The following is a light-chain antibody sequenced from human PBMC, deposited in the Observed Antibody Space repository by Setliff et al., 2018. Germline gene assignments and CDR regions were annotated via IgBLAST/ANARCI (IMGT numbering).Light chain of an antibody. Sequence: DIVMTQSPDSLAVSLGERVTINCKSSRSVLYSSDSRNYLAWYQQKTGQSPKLLISWASVRESGVPDRFSGSGSETDFTLTISSLQAEDVAVYCCQQYYTTPQTFGRGTKVDIK. CDR3: QQYYTTPQT. V-gene: IGKV4-1*01. CDR1: RSVLYSSDSRNY. CDR2: WAS. J-gene: IGKJ1*01.